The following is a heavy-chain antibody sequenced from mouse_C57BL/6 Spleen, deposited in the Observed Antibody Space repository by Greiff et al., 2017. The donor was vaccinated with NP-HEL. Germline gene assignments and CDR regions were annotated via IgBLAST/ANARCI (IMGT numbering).Heavy chain of an antibody. D-gene: IGHD1-1*01. Sequence: EVQGVESGAELVRPGASVKLSCTASGFNIKDYYMHWVKQRPEQGLEWIGRIDPEDGDTEYAPKFQGKATMTADTSSNTAYLQLSSLTSEDTAVYYCTTGITTVVAPYFDYWGQGTTLTVSS. J-gene: IGHJ2*01. CDR3: TTGITTVVAPYFDY. CDR1: GFNIKDYY. V-gene: IGHV14-1*01. CDR2: IDPEDGDT.